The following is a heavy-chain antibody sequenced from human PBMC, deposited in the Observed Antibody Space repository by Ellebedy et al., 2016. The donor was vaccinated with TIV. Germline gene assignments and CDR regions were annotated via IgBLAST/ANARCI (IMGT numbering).Heavy chain of an antibody. CDR3: VRGCPRWLQLKWFDP. V-gene: IGHV4-34*01. D-gene: IGHD5-24*01. CDR1: GGSLSGYY. J-gene: IGHJ5*02. Sequence: PSETLSLTCAVYGGSLSGYYSGWIRQPPGKGLEWIGGINNSGHTDDNPSLNNRLTISVDTSKNQLYLKMRSVTAADAAVYYCVRGCPRWLQLKWFDPWGQGTLVTVSS. CDR2: INNSGHT.